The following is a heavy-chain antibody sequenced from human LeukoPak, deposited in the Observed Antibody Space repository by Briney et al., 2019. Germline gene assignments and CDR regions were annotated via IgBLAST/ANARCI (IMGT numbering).Heavy chain of an antibody. CDR3: ARSLYYYDSSGYYPPWYYYGMDA. Sequence: SQTLSLTCAISGDSVSSNSAAWNWIRQSPSRGLEWLGRTYYRSKWYNDYAVSVKSRITINPDTSKNQFSLQLNSVTPEDTAVYYCARSLYYYDSSGYYPPWYYYGMDAWGQGTTVTVSS. CDR2: TYYRSKWYN. J-gene: IGHJ6*02. V-gene: IGHV6-1*01. CDR1: GDSVSSNSAA. D-gene: IGHD3-22*01.